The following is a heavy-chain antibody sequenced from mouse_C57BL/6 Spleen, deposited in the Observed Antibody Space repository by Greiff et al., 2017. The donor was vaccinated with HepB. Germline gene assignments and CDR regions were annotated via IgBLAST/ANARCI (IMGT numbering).Heavy chain of an antibody. J-gene: IGHJ3*01. V-gene: IGHV1-85*01. CDR3: ARWGSNYSFAY. D-gene: IGHD2-5*01. CDR1: GYTFTSYD. CDR2: IYPRDGST. Sequence: QVQLKESGPELVKPGASVKLSCKASGYTFTSYDINWVKQRPGQGLEWIGWIYPRDGSTKYNEKFKGKATLTVDTSSSTAYMELHSLTSEDSAVYFCARWGSNYSFAYWGQRTLVTVSA.